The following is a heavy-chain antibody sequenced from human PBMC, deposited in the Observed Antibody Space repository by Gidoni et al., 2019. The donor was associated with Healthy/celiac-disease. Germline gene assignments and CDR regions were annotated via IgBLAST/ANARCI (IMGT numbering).Heavy chain of an antibody. CDR3: ASARLYYDSSGYYYVFDY. V-gene: IGHV4-39*01. CDR2: IYYSGGT. J-gene: IGHJ4*02. D-gene: IGHD3-22*01. CDR1: GGSISSSSYY. Sequence: QLQLQESGPGLVKPSETLSLTCTVSGGSISSSSYYWGWIRQPPGKGLEWIGSIYYSGGTYYNPSLKSRVTISVDTSKNQFSLKLSSVTAADTAVYYCASARLYYDSSGYYYVFDYWGQGTLVTVSS.